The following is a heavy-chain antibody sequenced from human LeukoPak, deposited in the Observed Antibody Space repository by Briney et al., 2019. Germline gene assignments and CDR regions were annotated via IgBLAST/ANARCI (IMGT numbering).Heavy chain of an antibody. J-gene: IGHJ4*02. Sequence: ASVKVSCKVSGYTLTELSMHWVRQAPGKGLEWMGGFDPEDGETIYAQKFQGRVTMTEDTSTDTAYMELSSLRPEDTAVYYCATHERLHYGSGSYSDYWGQGTLVTVSS. CDR3: ATHERLHYGSGSYSDY. D-gene: IGHD3-10*01. CDR1: GYTLTELS. CDR2: FDPEDGET. V-gene: IGHV1-24*01.